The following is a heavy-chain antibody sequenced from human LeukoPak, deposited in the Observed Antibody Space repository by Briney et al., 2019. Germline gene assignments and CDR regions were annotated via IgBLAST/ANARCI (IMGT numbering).Heavy chain of an antibody. CDR2: ISAYNGNT. V-gene: IGHV1-18*01. Sequence: ASVKVSCKASGYTFTSYGISWVRQAPGQGLEWMGWISAYNGNTNYAQKLQGRVTMATDTSTSTAYMELRSLRSDDTAVYYCARDDSELGTYYMDVWGKGTTVTVSS. J-gene: IGHJ6*03. CDR3: ARDDSELGTYYMDV. D-gene: IGHD7-27*01. CDR1: GYTFTSYG.